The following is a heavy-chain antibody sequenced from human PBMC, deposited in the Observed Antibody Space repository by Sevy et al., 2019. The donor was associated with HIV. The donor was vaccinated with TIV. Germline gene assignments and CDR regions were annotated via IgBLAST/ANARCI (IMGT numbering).Heavy chain of an antibody. J-gene: IGHJ4*02. CDR2: INPNSRGT. D-gene: IGHD6-19*01. Sequence: ASVKVSCKASGYTFTGYYMHWVRQAPGQGLEWMGWINPNSRGTNYAQKFQGRVTMTRDTSISTAYMELSRLRSDDTAVYYCARGSSGWYGGTRDFDYWGQGTLVTVSS. CDR1: GYTFTGYY. V-gene: IGHV1-2*02. CDR3: ARGSSGWYGGTRDFDY.